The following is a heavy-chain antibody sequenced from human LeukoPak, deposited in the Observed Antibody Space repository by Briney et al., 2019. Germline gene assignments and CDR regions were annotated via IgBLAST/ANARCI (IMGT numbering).Heavy chain of an antibody. J-gene: IGHJ4*02. CDR2: IYYGVST. CDR1: GGSISSYY. D-gene: IGHD6-6*01. V-gene: IGHV4-59*08. Sequence: PSETLSLTCTVSGGSISSYYWSWIRQPPGKGLEWIGYIYYGVSTNYNPSLKSRVTISLDTSKKQISLKVRSVTAADTAIYYCARHRAYSSSSPFDYWGQGTLVTVSS. CDR3: ARHRAYSSSSPFDY.